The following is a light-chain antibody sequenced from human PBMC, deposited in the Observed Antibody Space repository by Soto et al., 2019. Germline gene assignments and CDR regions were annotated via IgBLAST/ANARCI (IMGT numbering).Light chain of an antibody. J-gene: IGKJ1*01. V-gene: IGKV3-20*01. CDR1: QSVTSNY. CDR3: QLFGSSWT. Sequence: EIVLTQSPGTLSLSPGERATLSCRASQSVTSNYLAWYQQKPGQAPRLLIYGASSRATGIPDRFSGSGSGTDFTLTISRLEPDDFAVYYCQLFGSSWTFGQGTKVDIK. CDR2: GAS.